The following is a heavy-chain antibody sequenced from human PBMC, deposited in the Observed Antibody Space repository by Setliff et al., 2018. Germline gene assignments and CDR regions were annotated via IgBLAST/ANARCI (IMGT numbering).Heavy chain of an antibody. CDR2: INEDGSHK. CDR3: VPQGPGYGNGWWTNWFDP. J-gene: IGHJ5*02. D-gene: IGHD6-19*01. Sequence: GGSLRLSCAASGFTFSSYWMSWVRQAPGKGLERLANINEDGSHKWYVDSVKGRFTISRDNAKNSVYLQMNSLRADDTAVYYCVPQGPGYGNGWWTNWFDPWGQGTLVTVSS. V-gene: IGHV3-7*03. CDR1: GFTFSSYW.